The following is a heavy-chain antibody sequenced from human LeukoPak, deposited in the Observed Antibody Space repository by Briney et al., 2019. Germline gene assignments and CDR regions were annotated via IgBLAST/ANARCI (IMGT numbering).Heavy chain of an antibody. Sequence: SETLSLTCTVSGGSISSYYWSWIRQPPGKGLEWIGYIYYSGSTNYNPSLKSRVTISVDTSKNQFSLKLSSVTAADTAVYYCATAATHYYYYYGMDVWGQGTTVTVSS. CDR3: ATAATHYYYYYGMDV. V-gene: IGHV4-59*01. CDR1: GGSISSYY. J-gene: IGHJ6*02. CDR2: IYYSGST.